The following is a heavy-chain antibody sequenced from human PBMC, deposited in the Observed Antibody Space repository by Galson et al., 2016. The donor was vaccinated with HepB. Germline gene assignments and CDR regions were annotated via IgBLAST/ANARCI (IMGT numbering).Heavy chain of an antibody. J-gene: IGHJ6*02. D-gene: IGHD1-14*01. CDR1: DYSFTTYD. CDR2: ISAFNGNT. Sequence: SVKVSCKASDYSFTTYDISWVRQAPGQGLEWMGWISAFNGNTDFPQKFQGRFTLTTDTSTSTAYMELRSLRSDDTALYYCARLNGEAPGGSYNHYYGMDGWGQGTTVIVSS. V-gene: IGHV1-18*01. CDR3: ARLNGEAPGGSYNHYYGMDG.